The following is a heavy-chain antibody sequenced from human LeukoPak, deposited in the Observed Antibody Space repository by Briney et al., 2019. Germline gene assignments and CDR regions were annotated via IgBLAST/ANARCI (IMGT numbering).Heavy chain of an antibody. D-gene: IGHD1-26*01. CDR3: ARANWGIVGATDAFDI. CDR1: GFTFSSYW. J-gene: IGHJ3*02. CDR2: IKQDGSER. V-gene: IGHV3-7*01. Sequence: PGGSLRLSCAASGFTFSSYWMSWVRQAPGKGLEWVANIKQDGSERYYVDSVKGRFTISRDNAKNSLYLQMNSLRAEDTAVYYCARANWGIVGATDAFDIWGQGTMVTVSS.